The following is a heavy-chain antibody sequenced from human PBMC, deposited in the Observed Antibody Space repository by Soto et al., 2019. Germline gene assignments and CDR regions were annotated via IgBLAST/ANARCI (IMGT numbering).Heavy chain of an antibody. CDR3: ARPLGGNHYYYGMDV. CDR1: GGTFSSYA. J-gene: IGHJ6*02. D-gene: IGHD3-16*01. CDR2: IIPIFGTA. Sequence: QVQLVQSGAEVKKPGSSVKVSCKASGGTFSSYAISWVRQAPGQGLEWMGGIIPIFGTADYAQKFQGRVTITADDFTGTAYMELGRLRSEDTAVYYCARPLGGNHYYYGMDVWGQGTTVTVSS. V-gene: IGHV1-69*12.